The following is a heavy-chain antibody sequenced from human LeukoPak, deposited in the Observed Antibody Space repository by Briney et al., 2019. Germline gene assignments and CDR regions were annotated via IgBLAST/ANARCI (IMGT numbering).Heavy chain of an antibody. D-gene: IGHD5-12*01. CDR3: ATETLVATIQGDAFDI. CDR2: FDPEDGET. CDR1: GYTLTELS. Sequence: GASVKVSCKVSGYTLTELSMHWVRQAPGKGLEWMGGFDPEDGETIYAQKFQGRVTMTEDTSTDTAYMELSSLRSEDTAVYYRATETLVATIQGDAFDIWGQGTMVTVSS. V-gene: IGHV1-24*01. J-gene: IGHJ3*02.